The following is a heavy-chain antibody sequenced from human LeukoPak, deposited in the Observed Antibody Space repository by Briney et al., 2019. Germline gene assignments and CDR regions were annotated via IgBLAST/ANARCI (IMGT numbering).Heavy chain of an antibody. J-gene: IGHJ4*02. CDR1: GGSISSSSYY. CDR3: ARDKERVMVRDHPSYFDY. CDR2: IYYSGST. Sequence: SETLSLTCTVSGGSISSSSYYWGWIRQPPGKGLEWIGSIYYSGSTYYNPSLKSRVTISVDTSKNQFSLKLSSVTAADTAVYYCARDKERVMVRDHPSYFDYWGQGTLVTVSS. D-gene: IGHD3-10*01. V-gene: IGHV4-39*07.